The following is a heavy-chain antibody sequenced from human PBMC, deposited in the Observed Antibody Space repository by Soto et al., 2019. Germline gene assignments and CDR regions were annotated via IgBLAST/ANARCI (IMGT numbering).Heavy chain of an antibody. Sequence: GGSLRLSCAASGFTFSSYSMNWVRQAPGKGLEWVSSISSSSSYIYYADSVKGRFTISRDNAKNSLYLQMNSLRAEDTAVYYCAREEGDFTPYYFDYWGQGTLVTVSS. CDR3: AREEGDFTPYYFDY. V-gene: IGHV3-21*01. CDR2: ISSSSSYI. J-gene: IGHJ4*02. D-gene: IGHD2-21*02. CDR1: GFTFSSYS.